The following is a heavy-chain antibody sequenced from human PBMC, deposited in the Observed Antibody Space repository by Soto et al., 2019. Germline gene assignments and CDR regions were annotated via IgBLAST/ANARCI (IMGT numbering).Heavy chain of an antibody. CDR2: INAGNGNT. D-gene: IGHD3-22*01. J-gene: IGHJ4*02. V-gene: IGHV1-3*01. CDR3: AREGNYDDSSGYLFDY. Sequence: QVQLVQSGAEVKKPGASVKVSCKASGYTFTSYAMHWVRQAPGQRLEWMGWINAGNGNTKYSQKFQGRVTITRDTSASTAYMELSSLRSEDTAVYYCAREGNYDDSSGYLFDYWGQGTLVTVSS. CDR1: GYTFTSYA.